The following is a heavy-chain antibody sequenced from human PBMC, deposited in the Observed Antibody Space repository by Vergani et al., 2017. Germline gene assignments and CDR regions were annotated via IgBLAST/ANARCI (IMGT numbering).Heavy chain of an antibody. CDR3: ASFGSSTSCFYFDY. J-gene: IGHJ4*02. CDR1: GGTFSSYT. V-gene: IGHV1-69*02. D-gene: IGHD2-2*01. CDR2: IIPILGIA. Sequence: QVQLVQSGAEVKKPGSSVKVSCKASGGTFSSYTISWVRQAPGQGLEWMGRIIPILGIANYAQKFQGRVTITADKSTSTAYMELSSLRSEDTAVYYCASFGSSTSCFYFDYWGQGTLVTVSS.